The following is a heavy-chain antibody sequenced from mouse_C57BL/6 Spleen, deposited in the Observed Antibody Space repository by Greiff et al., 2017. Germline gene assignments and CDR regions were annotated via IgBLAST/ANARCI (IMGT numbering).Heavy chain of an antibody. J-gene: IGHJ2*01. V-gene: IGHV5-17*01. Sequence: DVHLVESGGGLVKPGGSLKLSCAASGFTFSDYGMHWVRQAPEKGLEWVAYISSGSSTIYYANNVKGPFTISRDNANNTLFLQMTSLRSEDTAMYYCARPDYYGNSYYYFDYWGQGTTLTVSS. CDR2: ISSGSSTI. D-gene: IGHD1-1*01. CDR3: ARPDYYGNSYYYFDY. CDR1: GFTFSDYG.